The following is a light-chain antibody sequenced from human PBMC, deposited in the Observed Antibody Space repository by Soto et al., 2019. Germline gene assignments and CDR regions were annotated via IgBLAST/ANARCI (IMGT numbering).Light chain of an antibody. J-gene: IGKJ1*01. CDR3: QQYYETPLT. CDR1: QNILYASNNKNY. Sequence: DIVMTQSPDSLAVSLGERATINCKSAQNILYASNNKNYLAWYQQKPGQPPKLLISWASTRESGDPDRFSGGVSATDFTLTISSLQAEDVAVYYCQQYYETPLTFGQGTKVEVK. CDR2: WAS. V-gene: IGKV4-1*01.